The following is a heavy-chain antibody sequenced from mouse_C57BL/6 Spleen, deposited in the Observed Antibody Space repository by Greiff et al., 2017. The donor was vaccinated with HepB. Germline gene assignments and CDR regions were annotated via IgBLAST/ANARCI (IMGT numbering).Heavy chain of an antibody. D-gene: IGHD2-2*01. CDR2: ISSGGDYI. CDR3: TREGPYGDDGCYYAMDY. CDR1: GFTFSSYA. Sequence: EVMLVESGEGLVKPGGSLKLSCAASGFTFSSYAMSWVRQTPEKRLEWVAYISSGGDYIYYAATVKGRFTISRDNARNTLYLQMSSLKSEDTAMYYCTREGPYGDDGCYYAMDYWGQGTSVTVSS. J-gene: IGHJ4*01. V-gene: IGHV5-9-1*02.